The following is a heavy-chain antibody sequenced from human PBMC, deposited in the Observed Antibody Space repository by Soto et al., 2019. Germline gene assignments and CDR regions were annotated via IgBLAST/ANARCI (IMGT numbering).Heavy chain of an antibody. J-gene: IGHJ4*02. CDR3: ARDLYVGLVDY. D-gene: IGHD3-16*01. CDR1: GYTFTSYG. V-gene: IGHV1-18*01. Sequence: QVQLVQSGAEVKKPGASVKVSCKASGYTFTSYGISWVRQAPGQGRAWMGWISAYNGNTKYTQKLQGRVTMPTDTYTSTGYMEQRSLRSDDTDVYYCARDLYVGLVDYWGQGTLVTVSS. CDR2: ISAYNGNT.